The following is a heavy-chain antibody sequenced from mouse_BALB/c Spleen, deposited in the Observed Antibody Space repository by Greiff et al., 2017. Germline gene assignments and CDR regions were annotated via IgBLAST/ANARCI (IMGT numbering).Heavy chain of an antibody. Sequence: ESGPGLVKPSQSLSLICTVTGYLITSDYAWNWIRQFPGNILEWMGYISYSGSTSYNPSLKSRISITRDTSKNQFFLQLNSVTTEDTATYCCETGTRYAMDYWGQGTSVTVSS. D-gene: IGHD4-1*01. V-gene: IGHV3-2*02. J-gene: IGHJ4*01. CDR2: ISYSGST. CDR3: ETGTRYAMDY. CDR1: GYLITSDYA.